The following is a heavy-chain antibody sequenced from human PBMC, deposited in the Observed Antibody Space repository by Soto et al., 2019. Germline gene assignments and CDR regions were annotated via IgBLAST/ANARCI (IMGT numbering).Heavy chain of an antibody. V-gene: IGHV4-59*01. CDR2: IYYSGST. CDR3: ARSVAVAGTEPTYYFDY. J-gene: IGHJ4*02. CDR1: GGSISSYY. Sequence: SETLSLTCTVSGGSISSYYWSWIRQPPGKGLEWIGYIYYSGSTNYNPSLKSRVTISVDTSKNQFSLKLSSVTAADTAVYYCARSVAVAGTEPTYYFDYWGQGTLVTLSS. D-gene: IGHD6-19*01.